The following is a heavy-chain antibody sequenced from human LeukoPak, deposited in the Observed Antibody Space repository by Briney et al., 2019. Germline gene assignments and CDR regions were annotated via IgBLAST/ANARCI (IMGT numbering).Heavy chain of an antibody. CDR3: ARESNSSSPFDY. Sequence: ASVKVSCKASGYTFTSYGISWVRQDPGQGLEWMGWISAYNGNTNNVQKLQGRVTMTTDTSTSTAYMELRSLRADDTAVYYCARESNSSSPFDYWGQGTLVTVSS. J-gene: IGHJ4*02. D-gene: IGHD6-6*01. CDR1: GYTFTSYG. CDR2: ISAYNGNT. V-gene: IGHV1-18*04.